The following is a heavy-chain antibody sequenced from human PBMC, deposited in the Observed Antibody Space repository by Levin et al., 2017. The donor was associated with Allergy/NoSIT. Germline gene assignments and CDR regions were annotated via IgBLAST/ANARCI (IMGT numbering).Heavy chain of an antibody. D-gene: IGHD3-3*01. CDR3: ATIYDFPSGLDV. CDR1: EYTLTNLA. CDR2: FDPENAVT. Sequence: ASVKVSCKVSEYTLTNLAMHWVRQAPGKGLEWMGGFDPENAVTVYAEKFQGRVIMTEDTSTDTAYMELRSLTSEDTAVYYCATIYDFPSGLDVWGQGTTVTVSS. V-gene: IGHV1-24*01. J-gene: IGHJ6*02.